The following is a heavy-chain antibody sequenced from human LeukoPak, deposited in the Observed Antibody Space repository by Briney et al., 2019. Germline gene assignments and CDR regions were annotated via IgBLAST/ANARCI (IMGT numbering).Heavy chain of an antibody. D-gene: IGHD6-13*01. V-gene: IGHV4-59*01. Sequence: SETLSLTCTVSGASISSYYWSWIRQPPGKGLEWIGYIYHSGSTNYNPSLKSRVTISVDTSKNQFSLKLNSVTAADTAVYYCARSRSSSWFLFDYWGQGTLVTVSS. J-gene: IGHJ4*02. CDR3: ARSRSSSWFLFDY. CDR2: IYHSGST. CDR1: GASISSYY.